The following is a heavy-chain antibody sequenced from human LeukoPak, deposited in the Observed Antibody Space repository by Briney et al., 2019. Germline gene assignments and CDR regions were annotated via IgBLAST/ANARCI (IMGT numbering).Heavy chain of an antibody. D-gene: IGHD3-22*01. CDR3: AKDLGYDSSGSPHFDY. J-gene: IGHJ4*02. CDR1: GFTFSSYG. CDR2: IWYDGSNK. Sequence: PGGSLRLSCAASGFTFSSYGMHWVRQAPGKGLEWVAVIWYDGSNKYYADSVKGRFTISRDNSKNTLYLQMNSLRAEDTALYYCAKDLGYDSSGSPHFDYWGQGTLVTVSS. V-gene: IGHV3-30*02.